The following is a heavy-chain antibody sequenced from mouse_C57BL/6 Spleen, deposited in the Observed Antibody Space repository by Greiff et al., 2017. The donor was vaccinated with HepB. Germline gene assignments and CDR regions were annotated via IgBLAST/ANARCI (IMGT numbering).Heavy chain of an antibody. V-gene: IGHV1-80*01. CDR1: GYAFSSYW. J-gene: IGHJ1*03. CDR2: IYPGDGDT. D-gene: IGHD1-1*01. CDR3: ARSVTTVVHWYFDV. Sequence: VQRVESGAELVKPGASVKISCKASGYAFSSYWMNWVKQRPGKGLEWIGQIYPGDGDTNYNGKFKGKATLTADKSSSTAYMQLSSLTSEDSAVYFCARSVTTVVHWYFDVWGTGTTVTVSS.